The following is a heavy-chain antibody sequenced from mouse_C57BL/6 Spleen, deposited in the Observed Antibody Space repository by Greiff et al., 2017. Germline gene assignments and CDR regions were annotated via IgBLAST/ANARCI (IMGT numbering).Heavy chain of an antibody. J-gene: IGHJ2*01. D-gene: IGHD1-1*01. CDR1: GYTFTNYW. Sequence: QVQLQQSGAELVRPGTSVKMSCKASGYTFTNYWLGWAKQRPGHGLEWIGDIYPGGGYTNYNEKFKGKSTLAADKSSGNAYMQFSSLTSEASAIYYCARRDYGYFDYRGQSTTLTVSS. V-gene: IGHV1-63*01. CDR2: IYPGGGYT. CDR3: ARRDYGYFDY.